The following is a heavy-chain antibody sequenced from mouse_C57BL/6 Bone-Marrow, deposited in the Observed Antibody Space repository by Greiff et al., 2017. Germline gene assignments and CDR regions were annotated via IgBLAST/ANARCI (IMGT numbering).Heavy chain of an antibody. CDR1: GFNIKDDY. J-gene: IGHJ2*01. CDR3: TTPATYYFDY. V-gene: IGHV14-4*01. D-gene: IGHD1-1*01. CDR2: IDPENGDT. Sequence: VQLQQSGAELVRPGASVKLSCTASGFNIKDDYMHWVKQRPEQGLEWIGWIDPENGDTEYASKFQGKATIPADTSSNTAYLQLSSLTSEDTAVYYCTTPATYYFDYWGQGTTLTVSS.